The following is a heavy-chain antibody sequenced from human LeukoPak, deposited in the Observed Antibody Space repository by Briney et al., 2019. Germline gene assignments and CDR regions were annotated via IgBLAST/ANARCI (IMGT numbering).Heavy chain of an antibody. CDR2: IYYSGST. CDR1: GGSISSYY. Sequence: SETLSLTCTVSGGSISSYYWSWIRQPPGKGLEWIGYIYYSGSTNYNPSLKSRVTISVDTSKNQFSLELSSVTAADTAVYYCARGDYDFWSGYCTWFDYWGQGTLVTVSS. V-gene: IGHV4-59*01. D-gene: IGHD3-3*01. CDR3: ARGDYDFWSGYCTWFDY. J-gene: IGHJ4*02.